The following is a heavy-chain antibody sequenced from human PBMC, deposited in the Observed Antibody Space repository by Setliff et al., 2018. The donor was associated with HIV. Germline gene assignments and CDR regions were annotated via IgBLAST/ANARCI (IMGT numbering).Heavy chain of an antibody. CDR3: ARTKDCSNTSCPGTHYYYYMDV. V-gene: IGHV4-59*08. CDR2: IYYDGSTNFNPAT. J-gene: IGHJ6*03. CDR1: GGSINSYY. D-gene: IGHD2-2*01. Sequence: PSETLSLTCTVSGGSINSYYWSWIRQPPGKGLEWIGYIYYDGSTNFNPATNYNPSLKSRVTMSIDASKNQFSLKLSSVTAADTAVYYCARTKDCSNTSCPGTHYYYYMDVWGKGTTVTVSS.